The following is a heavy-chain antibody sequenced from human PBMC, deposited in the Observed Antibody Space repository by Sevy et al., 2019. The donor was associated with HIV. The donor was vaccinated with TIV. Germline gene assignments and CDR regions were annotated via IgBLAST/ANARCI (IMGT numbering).Heavy chain of an antibody. CDR2: IKTKTYGGTT. V-gene: IGHV3-49*04. Sequence: GGSLRLSCTASGFTFSDYAMSWVRQAPGKGLEWVGFIKTKTYGGTTEYAASVKGRFIISVDDSKNIAYLQMNSMKTEDTAVYYCTRDLYGSCWFYFDYWGQGTLVTVSS. J-gene: IGHJ4*02. CDR1: GFTFSDYA. CDR3: TRDLYGSCWFYFDY. D-gene: IGHD3-10*01.